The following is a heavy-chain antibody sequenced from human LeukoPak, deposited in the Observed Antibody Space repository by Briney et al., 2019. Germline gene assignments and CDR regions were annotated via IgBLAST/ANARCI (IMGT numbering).Heavy chain of an antibody. CDR1: GDSVSSNSAA. CDR3: ARGGRYSFDY. Sequence: SQTLSLTCAISGDSVSSNSAAWNWIRPSPSRGLEWLGSTYYRSRQYKDYAASVIGLITINPDTSRNQFYLQLNSVTPEDTALYYCARGGRYSFDYWGQGTLVTVSS. CDR2: TYYRSRQYK. J-gene: IGHJ4*02. D-gene: IGHD1-26*01. V-gene: IGHV6-1*01.